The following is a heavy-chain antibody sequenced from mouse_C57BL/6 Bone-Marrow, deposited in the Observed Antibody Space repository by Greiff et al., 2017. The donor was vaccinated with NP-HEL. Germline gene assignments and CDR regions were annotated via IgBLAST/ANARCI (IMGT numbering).Heavy chain of an antibody. CDR2: IDPETGGT. D-gene: IGHD2-4*01. V-gene: IGHV1-15*01. CDR3: TRSSYDYDESWYFDV. Sequence: VKLVESGAELVRPGASVTLSCKASGYTFTDYEMHWVKQTPVHGLEWIGAIDPETGGTAYNQKFKGKAILTADKSSSTAYMELRSLTSEDSAVYYCTRSSYDYDESWYFDVWGTGTTVTVSS. J-gene: IGHJ1*03. CDR1: GYTFTDYE.